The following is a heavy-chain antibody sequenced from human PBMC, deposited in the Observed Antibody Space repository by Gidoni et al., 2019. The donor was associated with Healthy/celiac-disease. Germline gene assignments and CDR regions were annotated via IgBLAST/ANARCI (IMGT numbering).Heavy chain of an antibody. Sequence: EVQLLESGGGLVQPGGSLRLSCAASGFTFSSYAMSWVRQAPGKGLEWVSAISGSGGSTYYADAVKGRLTISRDNSKNTLYLQMNSLRAEDTAVYYCAKEGPGIAAAGSDAFDIWGQGTMVTVSS. J-gene: IGHJ3*02. CDR2: ISGSGGST. CDR3: AKEGPGIAAAGSDAFDI. CDR1: GFTFSSYA. D-gene: IGHD6-13*01. V-gene: IGHV3-23*01.